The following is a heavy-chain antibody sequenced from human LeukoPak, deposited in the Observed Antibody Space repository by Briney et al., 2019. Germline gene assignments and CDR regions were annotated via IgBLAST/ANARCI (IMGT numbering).Heavy chain of an antibody. CDR1: GGSVSSGSYY. CDR3: ARSRQLGAFDY. V-gene: IGHV4-61*01. Sequence: SETLSLTCTVSGGSVSSGSYYWSWIRQPPGKGLEWIGYIYYSGSTNYNPSLKSRVTISVDTSKNQFSLKPSSVTAADTAVYYCARSRQLGAFDYWGQGTLVTVSS. J-gene: IGHJ4*02. CDR2: IYYSGST. D-gene: IGHD6-6*01.